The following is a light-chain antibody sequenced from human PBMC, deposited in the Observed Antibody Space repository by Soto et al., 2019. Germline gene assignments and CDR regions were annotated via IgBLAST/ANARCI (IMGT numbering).Light chain of an antibody. V-gene: IGKV3-20*01. CDR3: QQYGSSPWA. CDR2: DVS. Sequence: EIVLTQSPGTLSLSPGDRATLSCRASQTLRSGYLAWYQHKPGQPPRLLIYDVSSRTPGTPDRFSGSGSGTDFTLTISRLEPEDFAVYYCQQYGSSPWAFGQGTKVDI. J-gene: IGKJ1*01. CDR1: QTLRSGY.